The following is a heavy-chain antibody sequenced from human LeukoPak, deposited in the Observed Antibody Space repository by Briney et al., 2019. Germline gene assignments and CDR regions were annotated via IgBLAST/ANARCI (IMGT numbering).Heavy chain of an antibody. CDR1: GGSVSSTSYH. J-gene: IGHJ4*02. CDR3: ARVFSGSSGLFYFDY. D-gene: IGHD6-19*01. V-gene: IGHV4-61*01. CDR2: VSYTGST. Sequence: SETLSLTCSVSGGSVSSTSYHWSWIRQPPGKGPEWIGYVSYTGSTNYNPSLKSRVTISVDTSKNQFSLKLSSATAADTAIYNCARVFSGSSGLFYFDYWGQGTLVTVSS.